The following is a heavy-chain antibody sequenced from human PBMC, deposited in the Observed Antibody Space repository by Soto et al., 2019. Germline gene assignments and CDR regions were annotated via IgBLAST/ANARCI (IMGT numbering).Heavy chain of an antibody. V-gene: IGHV3-11*01. CDR3: ARDRAARTFDY. D-gene: IGHD6-6*01. CDR1: GFTFSDSY. J-gene: IGHJ4*02. Sequence: QVQLVESGGGLVKPGGSLRLSCAASGFTFSDSYMTWIRQAPGKGLEWVSYINYSGTTTYYADSVKGRFTISRDNAKNSLYLKMNSLRAEDTAVYYCARDRAARTFDYWGQGTLVTVSS. CDR2: INYSGTTT.